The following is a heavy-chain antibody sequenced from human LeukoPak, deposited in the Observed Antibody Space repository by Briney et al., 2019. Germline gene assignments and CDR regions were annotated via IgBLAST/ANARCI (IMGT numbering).Heavy chain of an antibody. D-gene: IGHD6-6*01. J-gene: IGHJ4*02. CDR2: ISSSSSNI. CDR3: AREARGVDY. CDR1: GFTFSSYS. V-gene: IGHV3-48*01. Sequence: PGGSLRLSCAASGFTFSSYSMIWVRQAPGKGLEWVSYISSSSSNIYYADSVKGRFTISRDNAKNSLYLQMNSLRAEDTAVYYCAREARGVDYWGQGTLVTVSS.